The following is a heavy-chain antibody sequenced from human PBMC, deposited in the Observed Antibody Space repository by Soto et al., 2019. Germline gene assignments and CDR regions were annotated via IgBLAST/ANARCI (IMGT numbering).Heavy chain of an antibody. CDR1: VFTFSSYS. CDR3: QGINRIIATTDQRPY. Sequence: EVQLLESGGGLVHPGGSLRLSCAASVFTFSSYSMSWVRQAPGKGLEWVSAISGNSGYIYYADSVKGRFTLTRDNSQNGLYLQMNSLRAEDTAVYYCQGINRIIATTDQRPYWGQGPLVTVSS. V-gene: IGHV3-23*01. J-gene: IGHJ4*02. CDR2: ISGNSGYI. D-gene: IGHD6-13*01.